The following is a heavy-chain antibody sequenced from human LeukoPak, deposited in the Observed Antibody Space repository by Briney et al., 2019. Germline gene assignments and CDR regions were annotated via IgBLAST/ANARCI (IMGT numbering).Heavy chain of an antibody. D-gene: IGHD6-13*01. CDR3: AKDMGAGDSSSWYIFDY. V-gene: IGHV3-43D*03. Sequence: GGSLRLSCAASGFTFDDYAMHWVRQAPGKGLEWVSLISWDGGSTYYADSVKGRFTISRDNSKNSLYLQMNSLRAEDTALYYCAKDMGAGDSSSWYIFDYWGQGTLVTVSS. CDR1: GFTFDDYA. CDR2: ISWDGGST. J-gene: IGHJ4*02.